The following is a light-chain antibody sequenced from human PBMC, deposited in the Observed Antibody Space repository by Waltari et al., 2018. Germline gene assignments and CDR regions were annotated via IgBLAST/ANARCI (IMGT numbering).Light chain of an antibody. CDR2: GAS. CDR1: QSFSSNY. V-gene: IGKV3-20*01. J-gene: IGKJ2*01. Sequence: EIVLTQSPGTLSLSPGDRATLTCRASQSFSSNYLAWYQQKPGQAPRLLIYGASSRATGIPDRFSGSGSGTDFTLTISRLEPEDFAVYYCQQYGSSPPYTFGQGTKLEIK. CDR3: QQYGSSPPYT.